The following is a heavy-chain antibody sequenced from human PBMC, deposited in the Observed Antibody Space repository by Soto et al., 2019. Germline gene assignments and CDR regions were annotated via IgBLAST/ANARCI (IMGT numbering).Heavy chain of an antibody. J-gene: IGHJ4*02. CDR1: GFTFSSYA. Sequence: EVQLLESGGGLVQPGGSLRLSCAASGFTFSSYAMTWVRQAPGKGLEWVSAISGSGGSTYYADSVQGRLTISRDNSKNTLYLQMNSLRAEDTAVYYRARAPLGVELPEWFDYWGQGTLVTVSS. V-gene: IGHV3-23*01. CDR3: ARAPLGVELPEWFDY. D-gene: IGHD3-3*01. CDR2: ISGSGGST.